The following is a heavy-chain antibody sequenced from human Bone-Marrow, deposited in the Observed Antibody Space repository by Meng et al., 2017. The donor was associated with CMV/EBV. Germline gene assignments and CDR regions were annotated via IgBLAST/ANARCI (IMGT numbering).Heavy chain of an antibody. Sequence: GESLKISCAASGFTFDDYGMSWVRQAPGKGLEWVSGINWNGGSTGYADSVKGRFTISRDNAKNSLYLQMNSLRAEDTAVYYCARVINYYYGMDVWGQGTTVTGYS. J-gene: IGHJ6*01. V-gene: IGHV3-20*04. CDR2: INWNGGST. CDR1: GFTFDDYG. CDR3: ARVINYYYGMDV. D-gene: IGHD2/OR15-2a*01.